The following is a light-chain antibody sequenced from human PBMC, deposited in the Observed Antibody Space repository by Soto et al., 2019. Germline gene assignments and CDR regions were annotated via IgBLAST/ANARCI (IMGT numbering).Light chain of an antibody. CDR1: QSVSSN. V-gene: IGKV3-11*01. Sequence: EIVMTQSPATLSVSPGERASLSCRASQSVSSNLAWYQQKPGQAPRLLIYGASTRATGIPARFSGSGSGTDFTLTISSLEPEDFAVYYCQQRGNRPPWTFGQGTKVDIK. CDR3: QQRGNRPPWT. J-gene: IGKJ1*01. CDR2: GAS.